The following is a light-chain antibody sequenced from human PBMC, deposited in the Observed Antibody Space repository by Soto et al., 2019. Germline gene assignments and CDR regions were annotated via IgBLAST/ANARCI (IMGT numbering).Light chain of an antibody. CDR2: DVS. V-gene: IGLV2-14*01. Sequence: QCALTRPASVSGAAGEAITISCTGTSSDVGGYNYVSWYQQHPGKAPKLMIYDVSNRPSGVSNRFSGSKSGNTASLTISGLQAEDEADYYCSSYTSSSTHYVFGTGTKVTVL. J-gene: IGLJ1*01. CDR3: SSYTSSSTHYV. CDR1: SSDVGGYNY.